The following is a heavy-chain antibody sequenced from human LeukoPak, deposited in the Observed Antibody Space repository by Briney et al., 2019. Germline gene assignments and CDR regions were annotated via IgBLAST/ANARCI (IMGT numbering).Heavy chain of an antibody. CDR2: INHSGST. CDR1: GGSFSVYY. Sequence: SETLSLTCAVYGGSFSVYYWSWIRQPPGKGLEWIGEINHSGSTNYNPSLKSRVTISVDTSKNQFSLKLSSVTAADTAVYYCARDRSGLIDYWGQGTLVTVSS. CDR3: ARDRSGLIDY. D-gene: IGHD3-16*02. J-gene: IGHJ4*02. V-gene: IGHV4-34*01.